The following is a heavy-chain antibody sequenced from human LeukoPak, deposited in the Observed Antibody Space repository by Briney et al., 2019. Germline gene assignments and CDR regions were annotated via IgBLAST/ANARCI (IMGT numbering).Heavy chain of an antibody. CDR2: IYPTGNT. V-gene: IGHV4-61*02. CDR1: GGSISSGGFY. Sequence: SQTLSPTCTVSGGSISSGGFYWSWIRQPAGKGLEWIGRIYPTGNTDYNPSLRNRVTISVDMSENQFSLKVSSVTATDTAVYYCARGEFDGGVYFDYWGQGTLVTVSS. J-gene: IGHJ4*02. D-gene: IGHD3-16*01. CDR3: ARGEFDGGVYFDY.